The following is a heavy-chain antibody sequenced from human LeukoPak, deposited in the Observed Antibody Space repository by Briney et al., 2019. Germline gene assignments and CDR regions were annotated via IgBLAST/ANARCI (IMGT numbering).Heavy chain of an antibody. V-gene: IGHV1-18*01. J-gene: IGHJ3*02. CDR2: ISAYNGNT. CDR3: ASSVGSSTSRGAFDI. Sequence: ASVKVSCKASGYTFTSYGISWVRQAPGQGLEWMGWISAYNGNTNYAQKLQGRVTMTTDTSTSTAYMEPRSLRSDDTAVYYCASSVGSSTSRGAFDIWGQGTMVTVSS. D-gene: IGHD2-2*01. CDR1: GYTFTSYG.